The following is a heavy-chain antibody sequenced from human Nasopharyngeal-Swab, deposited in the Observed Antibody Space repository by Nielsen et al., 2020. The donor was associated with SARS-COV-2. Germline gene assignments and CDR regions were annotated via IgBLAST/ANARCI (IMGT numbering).Heavy chain of an antibody. CDR3: AKDRVGNYYYGMDV. D-gene: IGHD1-26*01. CDR2: ISYDGSNK. Sequence: GGSLRLSCAASGFTFSSYAMHWVRQAPGKGLEWVAVISYDGSNKYYADSVKGQFTISRDNSKNTMYLQMNSLRAEDTAMYYCAKDRVGNYYYGMDVWGQGTTVTVSS. V-gene: IGHV3-30*04. J-gene: IGHJ6*02. CDR1: GFTFSSYA.